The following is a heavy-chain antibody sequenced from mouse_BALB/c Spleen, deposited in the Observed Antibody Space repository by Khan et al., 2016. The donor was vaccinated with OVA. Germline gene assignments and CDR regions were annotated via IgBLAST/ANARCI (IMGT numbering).Heavy chain of an antibody. Sequence: QAQLQQSGAELVKPGASVRLSCKASGYTFTSYYLYWVKQRPGHGLEWIGDINPSNGGTNFNENFKTKATLTVDKSSSTAYMQLSSLTSEDSAVYYCTRSGYGAFAYWGQGTLVTVSA. CDR3: TRSGYGAFAY. D-gene: IGHD1-1*02. CDR2: INPSNGGT. CDR1: GYTFTSYY. J-gene: IGHJ3*01. V-gene: IGHV1S81*02.